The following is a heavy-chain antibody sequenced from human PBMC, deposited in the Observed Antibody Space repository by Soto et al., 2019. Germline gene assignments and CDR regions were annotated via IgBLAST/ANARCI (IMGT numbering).Heavy chain of an antibody. Sequence: ASVKVSCKASGGTFSSYAISWVRQAPGQGLEWMGGINTNTGNPTYAQGFTGRFVFSLDTSVSTAYLQICSLKAEDTAVYYCARLAWFGEYDHDYWGQGTLVTVSS. V-gene: IGHV7-4-1*01. D-gene: IGHD3-10*01. CDR3: ARLAWFGEYDHDY. J-gene: IGHJ4*02. CDR2: INTNTGNP. CDR1: GGTFSSYA.